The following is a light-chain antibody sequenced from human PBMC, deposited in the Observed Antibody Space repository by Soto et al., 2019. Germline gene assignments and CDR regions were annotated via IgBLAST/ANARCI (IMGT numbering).Light chain of an antibody. CDR2: EVS. Sequence: QSALTQPASVSRSPGQSITISCTGTSSDVGNYNFVSWYQQYPGKAPRLMIYEVSNRPSGVSNRFSASKSGNTASLTISGLQAEDEADYYCASYTTADTWLFGGGTKVT. V-gene: IGLV2-14*01. J-gene: IGLJ3*02. CDR3: ASYTTADTWL. CDR1: SSDVGNYNF.